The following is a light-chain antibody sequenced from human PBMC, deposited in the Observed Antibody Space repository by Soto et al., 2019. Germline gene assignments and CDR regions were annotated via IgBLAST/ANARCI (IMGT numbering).Light chain of an antibody. CDR1: SSNIGSNT. V-gene: IGLV1-44*01. CDR2: SNN. Sequence: QSVLTQPPSASVTPGQRVTISCSGSSSNIGSNTVNWYQQLPGTAPKLLIYSNNQRTSGVPDRFSGSKSGTSASLAIRGLQSEDEADYYCAAWDDSLNGVVFGGGTKVTVL. CDR3: AAWDDSLNGVV. J-gene: IGLJ2*01.